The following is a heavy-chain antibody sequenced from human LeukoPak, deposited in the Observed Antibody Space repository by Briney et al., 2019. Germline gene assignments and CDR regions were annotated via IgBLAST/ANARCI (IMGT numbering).Heavy chain of an antibody. J-gene: IGHJ4*02. Sequence: GGSLRLSCAASGLTFSYYGIHWVRQAPGKGLEWVAVISYDGLNKNYADSVKGRFTIPRDNSKNTLYLQMNSLRVEDTAVYYCAKGVRSGYDRLDFWGQGTLVTASS. CDR2: ISYDGLNK. CDR3: AKGVRSGYDRLDF. CDR1: GLTFSYYG. D-gene: IGHD5-12*01. V-gene: IGHV3-30*18.